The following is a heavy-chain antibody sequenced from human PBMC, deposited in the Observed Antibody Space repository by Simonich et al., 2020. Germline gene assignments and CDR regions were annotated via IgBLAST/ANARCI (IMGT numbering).Heavy chain of an antibody. CDR3: ARDGLGTAYYYYMDV. Sequence: EVQLVESGGGLVQPGGSLRLSCAASGFTFSSYWMSWVRQAPGKGLEWVANIKQDGSEKYNVDSVKGRFTISRDNAKNSLYLQRNRLRAEDTAVYYCARDGLGTAYYYYMDVWVKGTTVTVSS. D-gene: IGHD7-27*01. CDR2: IKQDGSEK. V-gene: IGHV3-7*01. CDR1: GFTFSSYW. J-gene: IGHJ6*03.